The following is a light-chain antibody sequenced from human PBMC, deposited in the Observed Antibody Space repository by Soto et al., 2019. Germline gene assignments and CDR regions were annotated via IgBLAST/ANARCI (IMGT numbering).Light chain of an antibody. CDR1: QGISSY. V-gene: IGKV1-8*01. J-gene: IGKJ2*01. CDR3: QQYYRYPRT. CDR2: AAS. Sequence: AIRMTQSPSSLSASTGDRVTITCRASQGISSYLAWYQQKPGKAPKLLIYAASTLQSGVPSRFRGSGSETDFTLTISCLQSEDFATYYCQQYYRYPRTFGPGTKVDI.